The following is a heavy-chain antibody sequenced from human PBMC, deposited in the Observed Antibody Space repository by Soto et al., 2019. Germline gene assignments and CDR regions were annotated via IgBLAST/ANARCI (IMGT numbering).Heavy chain of an antibody. CDR2: TKSKSDGGTR. Sequence: PGGSLRLSCAASGFTCSYAWMTWVRQAPGKGLEWVGRTKSKSDGGTRDYAVALKDRFTISRDDSINTLYLHINSLKTEDTAVYYCATVRRGYYLLFGNWGQGTLVTVSS. CDR3: ATVRRGYYLLFGN. J-gene: IGHJ1*01. V-gene: IGHV3-15*01. D-gene: IGHD3-3*01. CDR1: GFTCSYAW.